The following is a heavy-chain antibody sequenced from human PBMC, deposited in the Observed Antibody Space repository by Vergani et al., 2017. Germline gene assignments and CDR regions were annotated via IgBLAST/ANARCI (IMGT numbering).Heavy chain of an antibody. V-gene: IGHV3-48*01. J-gene: IGHJ6*02. CDR1: GFTFSSYS. CDR2: ISSSSSTI. Sequence: EVQLVESGGGLVQPGGSLRLSCAASGFTFSSYSMNWVRQAPGKGLEWVSYISSSSSTIYYADSVKGRFTISRDNAKNSLYLQMNSLRAEDTAVYYCARAKSRDEFWSGLYYYYGMDVWGQGTTVTVSS. D-gene: IGHD3-3*01. CDR3: ARAKSRDEFWSGLYYYYGMDV.